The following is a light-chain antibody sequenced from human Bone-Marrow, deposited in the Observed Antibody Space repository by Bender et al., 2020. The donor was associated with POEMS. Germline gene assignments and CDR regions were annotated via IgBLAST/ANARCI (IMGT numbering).Light chain of an antibody. V-gene: IGLV2-23*01. J-gene: IGLJ1*01. CDR1: SSDVGSYKL. CDR3: CSYTGTYNYV. CDR2: EDD. Sequence: QSALTQPASVSGSPGQSITISCTGTSSDVGSYKLVTWYQQHPGQAPKLIIYEDDKRPSGVSYRFSASKSGNTASLTISGLQAEDEADYYCCSYTGTYNYVFGSGTKVTVL.